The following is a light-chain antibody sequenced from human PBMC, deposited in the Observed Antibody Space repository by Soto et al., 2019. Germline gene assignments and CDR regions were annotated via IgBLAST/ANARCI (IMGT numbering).Light chain of an antibody. CDR2: DVT. V-gene: IGLV2-14*03. J-gene: IGLJ2*01. CDR3: TSYTTGSSLVV. CDR1: SSDVGGYNY. Sequence: SALTQPASVSGSPGQSITISCTGTSSDVGGYNYVSWYQHHPGKAPKVIIYDVTNRPTGVSDRFSGSKSGNTASLTISGLQAEDEAEYFCTSYTTGSSLVVFGGGTKVTVL.